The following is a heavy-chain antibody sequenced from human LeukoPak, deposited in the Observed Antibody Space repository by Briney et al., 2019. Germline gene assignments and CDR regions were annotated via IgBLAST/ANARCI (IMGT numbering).Heavy chain of an antibody. CDR1: GFTCSSYE. D-gene: IGHD3-22*01. Sequence: GGSLRLSCAASGFTCSSYEMNWVRQAPGKGLEWVSYISSSGSTIYYADSVKGRFTISRDNAKNSLYLQMNSLRAEDTAVYYCARDPPYYYDSSGYEGGDYWGQGTLVTVSS. CDR3: ARDPPYYYDSSGYEGGDY. CDR2: ISSSGSTI. J-gene: IGHJ4*02. V-gene: IGHV3-48*03.